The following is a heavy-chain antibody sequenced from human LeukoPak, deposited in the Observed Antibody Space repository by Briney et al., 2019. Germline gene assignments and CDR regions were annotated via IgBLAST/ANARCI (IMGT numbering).Heavy chain of an antibody. CDR3: ARPVLLWARPDYFDY. CDR1: GYSFTSYW. Sequence: GESLKISCKGSGYSFTSYWIGWVRQMPGKGLEWMGIIYPGDSDTRYSPSFQGQVTISADKSISTAYLQWSSLKASDTAMYYCARPVLLWARPDYFDYWGQGTLVTVSS. J-gene: IGHJ4*02. D-gene: IGHD6-6*01. CDR2: IYPGDSDT. V-gene: IGHV5-51*01.